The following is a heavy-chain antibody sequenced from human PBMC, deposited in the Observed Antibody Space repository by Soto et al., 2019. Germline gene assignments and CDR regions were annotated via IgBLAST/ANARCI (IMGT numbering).Heavy chain of an antibody. CDR3: ARDNGYYGSGSSPRVMDV. CDR1: GGSVSSGSYY. D-gene: IGHD3-10*01. V-gene: IGHV4-61*01. CDR2: IYYSGST. Sequence: QVQLQESGPGLVKPSETLSLTCTVSGGSVSSGSYYWSWIRQPPGKGLEWIGYIYYSGSTNYNPSLKSRVTISVDTSKNQFSLKLSSVTAADTAVYYCARDNGYYGSGSSPRVMDVWGQGTTVTVSS. J-gene: IGHJ6*02.